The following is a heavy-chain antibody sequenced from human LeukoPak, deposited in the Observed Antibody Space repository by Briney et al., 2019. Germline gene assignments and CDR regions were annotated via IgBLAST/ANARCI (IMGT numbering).Heavy chain of an antibody. CDR1: GFTFSSYS. V-gene: IGHV3-21*04. Sequence: GGSLRLSCAASGFTFSSYSMNWVRQAPGKGLEWVSSISSSSSYIYYADSVKGRFTISRDNSKNTLYLQMNSLRAEDTAVYYCAKDQGTMAGLHYFDYWGQGTLVTVSS. CDR2: ISSSSSYI. D-gene: IGHD3-10*01. J-gene: IGHJ4*02. CDR3: AKDQGTMAGLHYFDY.